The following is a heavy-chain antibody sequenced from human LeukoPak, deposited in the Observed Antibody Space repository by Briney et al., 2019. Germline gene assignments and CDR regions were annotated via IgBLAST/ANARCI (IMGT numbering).Heavy chain of an antibody. D-gene: IGHD2-2*01. CDR2: ISSTSTYI. J-gene: IGHJ5*02. Sequence: GGSLRLSCVAPGFSFSSYSMNWVRQAPGKGLEWVSSISSTSTYIYYTDSVKGRFTISRDNAKNSLYLQMDSLRAEDTAVYYCARDPSAVPTAVNWFDPWGQGTLVTVSS. CDR3: ARDPSAVPTAVNWFDP. V-gene: IGHV3-21*06. CDR1: GFSFSSYS.